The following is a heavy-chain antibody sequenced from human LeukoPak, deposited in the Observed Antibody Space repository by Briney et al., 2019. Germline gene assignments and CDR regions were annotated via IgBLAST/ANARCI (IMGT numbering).Heavy chain of an antibody. CDR1: GGTFSSYA. CDR2: IIPIFGTA. V-gene: IGHV1-69*13. CDR3: ATVVVVPAAIRIYYFDY. Sequence: ASVKVSCKASGGTFSSYAISWVRQAPGQGLEWMGGIIPIFGTANYAQKFQGRVTITADESTSTAYMELSSLRSEDTAVYYCATVVVVPAAIRIYYFDYWGQETLVTVSS. J-gene: IGHJ4*02. D-gene: IGHD2-2*01.